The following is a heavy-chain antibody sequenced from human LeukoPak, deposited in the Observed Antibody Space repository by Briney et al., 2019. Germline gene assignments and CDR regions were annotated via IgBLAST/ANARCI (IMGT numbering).Heavy chain of an antibody. CDR1: GFTVSSNY. CDR3: AKAPIAVAGTSNYFDY. V-gene: IGHV3-23*01. Sequence: GGSLRLSCAASGFTVSSNYMSWVRQASGKGLEWVSAISGSGGSTYYADSVKGRFTISRDNSKNTLYLQMNSLRAEDTAVYYCAKAPIAVAGTSNYFDYWGQGTLVTVSS. D-gene: IGHD6-19*01. CDR2: ISGSGGST. J-gene: IGHJ4*02.